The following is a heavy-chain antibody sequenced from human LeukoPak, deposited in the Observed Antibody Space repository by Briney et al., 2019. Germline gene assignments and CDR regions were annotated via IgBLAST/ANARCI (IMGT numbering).Heavy chain of an antibody. CDR1: GGSISSGGYY. CDR2: IYNSGTT. J-gene: IGHJ4*02. CDR3: ARTAGWSYGFDY. V-gene: IGHV4-31*03. D-gene: IGHD5-18*01. Sequence: SQTLSLTCTVSGGSISSGGYYWTWIRQYPGKGLEWIGYIYNSGTTYYNPSLQSRVTISGDASKNQFSLKLSSVTAADTAVYYCARTAGWSYGFDYWGQGTLVTVSS.